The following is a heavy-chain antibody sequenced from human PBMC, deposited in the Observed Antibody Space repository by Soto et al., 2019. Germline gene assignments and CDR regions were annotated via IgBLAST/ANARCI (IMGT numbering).Heavy chain of an antibody. CDR2: IYYSGSP. Sequence: QVQLQAAGPGLVKPSQTLSLTCTVSGGSISSGGYYLSWIRQHPGTGLEWIGSIYYSGSPYYTPYLKSRVTISRDTSKHHFSLKLSSVTAADTAVYYCEREGGYDQYYFDYGGQGTLVTVSS. D-gene: IGHD5-12*01. J-gene: IGHJ4*02. CDR1: GGSISSGGYY. CDR3: EREGGYDQYYFDY. V-gene: IGHV4-31*03.